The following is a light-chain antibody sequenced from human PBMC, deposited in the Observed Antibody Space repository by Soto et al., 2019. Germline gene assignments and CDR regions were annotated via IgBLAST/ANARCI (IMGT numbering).Light chain of an antibody. J-gene: IGKJ4*01. Sequence: EIVMTQSPATLSVSPGERATLSCSASQSVSSNLAWYQQKPGQAPRLLIYGASTRATGIPARFSGSGSGTEFILTISSLQSEDFAVYYCQQYHKWPLTFGGGTKVDIK. V-gene: IGKV3-15*01. CDR3: QQYHKWPLT. CDR1: QSVSSN. CDR2: GAS.